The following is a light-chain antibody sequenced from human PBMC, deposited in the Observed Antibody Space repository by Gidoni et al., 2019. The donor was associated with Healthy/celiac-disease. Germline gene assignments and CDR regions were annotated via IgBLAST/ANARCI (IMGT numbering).Light chain of an antibody. CDR3: QQYGSSSMYT. V-gene: IGKV3-20*01. CDR1: QSVSSSY. Sequence: EIVLTQSPGTLSLSPGERATLSCRASQSVSSSYLAWYQQKPGQAPRLLIYGASSRATGIPDRFSGSGYGTDFTLTISRLEPEDFAVYYCQQYGSSSMYTFGQGTKLEIK. J-gene: IGKJ2*01. CDR2: GAS.